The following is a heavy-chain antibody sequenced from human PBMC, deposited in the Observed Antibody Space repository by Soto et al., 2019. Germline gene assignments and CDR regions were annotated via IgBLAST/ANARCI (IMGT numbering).Heavy chain of an antibody. CDR2: IYYRGST. CDR3: ARGGTEPYDILTGYVSNDY. V-gene: IGHV4-61*01. Sequence: QVQLQESGPGLVKPSETLSLTCTVSGGSVSSGSYYWSWIRQPPGKGLEWIGYIYYRGSTNYNPSLKSRVTISVDTSKNQFSLKLSSVTAADTAVYYCARGGTEPYDILTGYVSNDYWGQGTLVTVSS. J-gene: IGHJ4*02. CDR1: GGSVSSGSYY. D-gene: IGHD3-9*01.